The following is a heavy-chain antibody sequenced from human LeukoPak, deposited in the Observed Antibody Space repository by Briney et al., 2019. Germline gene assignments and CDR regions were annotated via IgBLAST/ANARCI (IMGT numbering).Heavy chain of an antibody. V-gene: IGHV3-7*01. CDR1: GFPFNKYW. J-gene: IGHJ4*02. CDR3: GRSTVTIPGED. D-gene: IGHD2-2*01. CDR2: IKPDGGET. Sequence: GGSLRLSCAASGFPFNKYWLSWGRQAPGKGLEWVANIKPDGGETYYVDSVKGRFTISRDNAKNSVYLQMNSLRVEDTAVYYCGRSTVTIPGEDWGQGTLVTVSS.